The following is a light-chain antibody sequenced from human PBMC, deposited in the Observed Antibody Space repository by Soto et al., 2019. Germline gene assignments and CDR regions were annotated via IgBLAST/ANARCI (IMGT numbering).Light chain of an antibody. J-gene: IGKJ1*01. CDR2: DAS. V-gene: IGKV1-5*01. CDR1: QSIGTW. Sequence: DIQMTQSPSTLSASIGDRVTITCRASQSIGTWLAWYQQKPGRAPKLLIYDASTLESGVTSRFSGSGSGTDFTLTVSSLQPGDFATYHCQQYNSYLWTFGQGTKVEIK. CDR3: QQYNSYLWT.